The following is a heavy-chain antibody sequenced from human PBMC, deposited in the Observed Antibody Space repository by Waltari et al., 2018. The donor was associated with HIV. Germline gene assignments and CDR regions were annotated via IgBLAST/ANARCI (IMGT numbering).Heavy chain of an antibody. D-gene: IGHD3-22*01. Sequence: VQLLESGGDLQQPGGSLRLSCAASGFIFSSYAISWVRQAPGRGLEWVSSINGGTTGTFYAFSVKGRFTISRDSSKNTLYLQMNSLRAEDTAVYYCAKDRSYDSSGYFDYWGEGTLVTVSS. CDR3: AKDRSYDSSGYFDY. CDR2: INGGTTGT. CDR1: GFIFSSYA. V-gene: IGHV3-23*01. J-gene: IGHJ4*02.